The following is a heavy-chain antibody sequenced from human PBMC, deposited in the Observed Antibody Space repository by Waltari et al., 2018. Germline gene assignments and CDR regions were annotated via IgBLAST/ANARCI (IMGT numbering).Heavy chain of an antibody. CDR2: MKPNTGDT. J-gene: IGHJ5*02. CDR3: ARGRDVYAGFDYNWFDP. Sequence: VQLLQSGAAVTEPGASVTVTCQASGSTFPTHDIHWVRQAIGHGLEWMGWMKPNTGDTGFAQRFQGRVTMTRDTSFNTAYMELSTLTSEDTALYYCARGRDVYAGFDYNWFDPWGPGTLVTDSS. D-gene: IGHD5-12*01. V-gene: IGHV1-8*02. CDR1: GSTFPTHD.